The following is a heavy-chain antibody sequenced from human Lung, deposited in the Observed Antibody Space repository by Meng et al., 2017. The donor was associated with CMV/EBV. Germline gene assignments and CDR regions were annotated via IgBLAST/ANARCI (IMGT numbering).Heavy chain of an antibody. D-gene: IGHD3-10*01. CDR2: INPMNGDA. J-gene: IGHJ4*02. Sequence: ASVKVSCKASGYTFTGYYIHWMRQAPGQGLEWMGWINPMNGDAKYAQKFQGRVTMTRDTSINTASVDVSNLRSDDTALYYCARGGWGRTYGPVESWGQGTLVTGSS. CDR3: ARGGWGRTYGPVES. CDR1: GYTFTGYY. V-gene: IGHV1-2*02.